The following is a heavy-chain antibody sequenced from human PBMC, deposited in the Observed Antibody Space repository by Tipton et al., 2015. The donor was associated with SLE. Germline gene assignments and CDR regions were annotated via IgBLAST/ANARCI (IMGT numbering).Heavy chain of an antibody. D-gene: IGHD3-10*01. CDR2: ISAYNGNT. Sequence: QVQLVQSGAEVKKPGASVKVSCKTSGYTFTSYDISWVRQAPGQGLEWMGWISAYNGNTIYAQNLQGRVTMTTDTSTRTAYMEVRSLRFDDTAVYYCARDLSNAVRGSYFDYWDQGTLVTVSS. CDR3: ARDLSNAVRGSYFDY. J-gene: IGHJ4*02. CDR1: GYTFTSYD. V-gene: IGHV1-18*01.